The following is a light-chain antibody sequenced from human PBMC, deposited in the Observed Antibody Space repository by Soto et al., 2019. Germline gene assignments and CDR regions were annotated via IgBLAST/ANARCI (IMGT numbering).Light chain of an antibody. V-gene: IGKV1-39*01. J-gene: IGKJ4*01. CDR3: QQTFNNRLS. Sequence: DIQMTQSPSSLSASVGARVTVTCRASQSVSTSVNWYQQLGGKAPKLLIQHSSTLQSGVPSRFSGSGSGTDFTLTIGSLQPEDCATFYCQQTFNNRLSFGGGTKVDIK. CDR1: QSVSTS. CDR2: HSS.